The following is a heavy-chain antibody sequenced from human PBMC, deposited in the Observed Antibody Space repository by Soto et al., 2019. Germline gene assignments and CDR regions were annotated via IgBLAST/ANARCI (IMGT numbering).Heavy chain of an antibody. Sequence: QVQLVQSGAEVKKPGASVKVSCKASGYTFSNYIITWVRQAPGQGLEWMGWISSYNGDTNYAQKLQGRVTMTTDTSTSTAYMELRSLRSDDTAVYYCARLGRGDESDHHAMDVWGQGTTVTVSS. CDR1: GYTFSNYI. CDR3: ARLGRGDESDHHAMDV. V-gene: IGHV1-18*01. D-gene: IGHD3-16*01. J-gene: IGHJ6*02. CDR2: ISSYNGDT.